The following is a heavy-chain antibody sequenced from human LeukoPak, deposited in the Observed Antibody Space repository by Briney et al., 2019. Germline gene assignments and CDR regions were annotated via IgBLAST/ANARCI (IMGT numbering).Heavy chain of an antibody. Sequence: PSETLSLTCAVYGGSFSGYYWSWIRQPPGKGLEWIGEINHSGSTNYNPSLKSRVTISVDTSKNQFSLKLSSVTAADTAVYYCARTRGRYSYGPWGQGTLVTVSS. CDR2: INHSGST. D-gene: IGHD5-18*01. CDR3: ARTRGRYSYGP. J-gene: IGHJ5*02. V-gene: IGHV4-34*01. CDR1: GGSFSGYY.